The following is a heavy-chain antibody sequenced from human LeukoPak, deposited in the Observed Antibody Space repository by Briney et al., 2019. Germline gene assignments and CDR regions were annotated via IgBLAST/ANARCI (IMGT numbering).Heavy chain of an antibody. CDR1: GFTLSSYG. CDR3: ARDSYGMDV. CDR2: IWYDGSNK. J-gene: IGHJ6*02. Sequence: GGSLRLSCAAPGFTLSSYGMHWVRQAPGKGLEWVAVIWYDGSNKYYADSVKGRFTISRDNSKNTLYLQMNSLRAEDTAVYYCARDSYGMDVWGQGTTVTVSS. V-gene: IGHV3-33*01.